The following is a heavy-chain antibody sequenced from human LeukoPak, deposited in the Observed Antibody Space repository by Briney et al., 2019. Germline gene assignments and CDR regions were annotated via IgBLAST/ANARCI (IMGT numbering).Heavy chain of an antibody. J-gene: IGHJ4*02. Sequence: ASVKVSCKAPGYTFTGSYMHWVRQAPGQGLEWMGWINPKTGGTNYAQRFQGRVTMTRDTSIRTAYMELNSLRSDDTAVYYCARDGRLTIFVRGIITEGSPPKNWGQGTLVTVSS. CDR3: ARDGRLTIFVRGIITEGSPPKN. CDR1: GYTFTGSY. CDR2: INPKTGGT. D-gene: IGHD3-10*01. V-gene: IGHV1-2*02.